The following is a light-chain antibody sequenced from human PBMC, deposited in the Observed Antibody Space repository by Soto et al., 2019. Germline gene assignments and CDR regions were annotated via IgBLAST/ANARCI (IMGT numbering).Light chain of an antibody. CDR1: QSVINSY. Sequence: EIVLTQSPGTLPLSPGERATLSCRASQSVINSYLAWYQHKPGQAPRLLISDASRRATGIPDRFSGSGSGTDFTLTISRLEPEDFAVYYCHQYGSSLPYTFGQGTKLEIK. J-gene: IGKJ2*01. CDR2: DAS. V-gene: IGKV3-20*01. CDR3: HQYGSSLPYT.